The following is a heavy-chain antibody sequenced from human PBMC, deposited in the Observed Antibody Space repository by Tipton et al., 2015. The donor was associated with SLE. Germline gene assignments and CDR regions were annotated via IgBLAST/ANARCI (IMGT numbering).Heavy chain of an antibody. V-gene: IGHV4-39*07. J-gene: IGHJ2*01. CDR1: GGSISSSSYY. CDR2: IYYSGST. CDR3: ARPPRGPNWYFDL. Sequence: TLSLTCTVSGGSISSSSYYWAWIRQPPGKGLEWIGSIYYSGSTYYNPSLKSRITISVDTSKNQFSLKLSSVTAADTAVYYCARPPRGPNWYFDLWGRGTLVTVSS.